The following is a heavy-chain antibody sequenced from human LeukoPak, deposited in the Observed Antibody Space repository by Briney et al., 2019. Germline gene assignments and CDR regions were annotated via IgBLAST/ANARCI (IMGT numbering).Heavy chain of an antibody. J-gene: IGHJ4*02. Sequence: GGSLRLSCAVSGITLSNYGMSWVRQAPGKGLGWVAGISDSGGSTNYADSVKGRFTISRDNPKNTLYLQMNSLRAEDTAVYFCAKRGVVIRVILVGFHKEAYYFDSWGQGALVTVSS. CDR1: GITLSNYG. CDR3: AKRGVVIRVILVGFHKEAYYFDS. V-gene: IGHV3-23*01. CDR2: ISDSGGST. D-gene: IGHD3-22*01.